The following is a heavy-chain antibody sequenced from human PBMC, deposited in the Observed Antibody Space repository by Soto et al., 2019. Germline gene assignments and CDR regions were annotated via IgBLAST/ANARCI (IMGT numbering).Heavy chain of an antibody. CDR1: GYTFSGNF. CDR3: TRVRSGANFQY. CDR2: INTANGDT. D-gene: IGHD3-10*01. V-gene: IGHV1-2*02. Sequence: QVQLVQSGAEVKEPGASVKVSCKPSGYTFSGNFFHWVRQAPGQGLEWMGWINTANGDTNYAQKFQDRVTMTRDTSISTAYMDLRRLRSDDTAVYFCTRVRSGANFQYWGQGTLVTGSS. J-gene: IGHJ4*02.